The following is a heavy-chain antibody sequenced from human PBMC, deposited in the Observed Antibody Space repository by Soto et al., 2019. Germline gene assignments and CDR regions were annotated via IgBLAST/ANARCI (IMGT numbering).Heavy chain of an antibody. J-gene: IGHJ3*02. Sequence: PSETLSLTCTVSGGCISSSGYYWSCIRQHPGKGLEWIGYIYYSGSTYYNPSLKSRVTISVDTSKNQFSLKLSSVTAADTAVYYCALFKGLCSGGSCDAFDIWGQGTMVTVSS. CDR3: ALFKGLCSGGSCDAFDI. CDR2: IYYSGST. D-gene: IGHD2-15*01. V-gene: IGHV4-31*03. CDR1: GGCISSSGYY.